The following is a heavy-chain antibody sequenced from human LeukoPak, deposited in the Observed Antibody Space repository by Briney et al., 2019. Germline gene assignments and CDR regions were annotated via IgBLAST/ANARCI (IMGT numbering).Heavy chain of an antibody. CDR2: IWYDGNNK. V-gene: IGHV3-33*01. CDR3: ARGVFGLGRYYYYMDV. J-gene: IGHJ6*03. D-gene: IGHD3/OR15-3a*01. Sequence: GGSLRLSCAASGFTFSSYGMHWGRQAPGKGLGWVAVIWYDGNNKYYANSVKGRFTISRDNSKNTLYLQMNSLRAEDTAVYYCARGVFGLGRYYYYMDVWGKGTTVTVSS. CDR1: GFTFSSYG.